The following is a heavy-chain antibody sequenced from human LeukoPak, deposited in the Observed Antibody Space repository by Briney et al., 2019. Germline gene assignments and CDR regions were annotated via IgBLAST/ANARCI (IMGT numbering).Heavy chain of an antibody. V-gene: IGHV4-34*01. D-gene: IGHD1-14*01. CDR1: GFTVSSTY. CDR3: ARLSKYKGGTDY. CDR2: INHSRST. Sequence: GSLRLSCAASGFTVSSTYMSWIRQPPGKGLEWIGEINHSRSTNYNPSLKSRVTISVDTSKNQFSVKLSSVTAADTAVYYCARLSKYKGGTDYWGQGTLVTVSS. J-gene: IGHJ4*02.